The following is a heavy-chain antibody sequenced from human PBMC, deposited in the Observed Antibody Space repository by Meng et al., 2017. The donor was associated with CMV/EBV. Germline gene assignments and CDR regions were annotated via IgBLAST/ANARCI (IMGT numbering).Heavy chain of an antibody. J-gene: IGHJ4*02. CDR2: ISSSSSYI. V-gene: IGHV3-21*01. CDR1: GFTFSSYS. D-gene: IGHD6-19*01. Sequence: GESLKISCAASGFTFSSYSMNWVRQAPGEGLEWGSSISSSSSYIYYADSVKGRFTISRDNAKNSLYLQMNSLRAEDTVVYYCARAVAGNFDYWGQGTRITVSS. CDR3: ARAVAGNFDY.